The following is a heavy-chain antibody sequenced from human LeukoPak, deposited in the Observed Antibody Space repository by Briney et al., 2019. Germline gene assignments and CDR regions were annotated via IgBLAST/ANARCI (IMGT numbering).Heavy chain of an antibody. D-gene: IGHD3-22*01. Sequence: SETLSLTCTVSGGSISGYYWTWIRQPPGKGLEWIGYMYYNGNTNYNPSLKSRVTISVDPSKDQFSLKLTSVTTADTAVYYCARQGGYTMISNWGQGTLVTVSS. CDR2: MYYNGNT. CDR1: GGSISGYY. J-gene: IGHJ4*02. CDR3: ARQGGYTMISN. V-gene: IGHV4-59*08.